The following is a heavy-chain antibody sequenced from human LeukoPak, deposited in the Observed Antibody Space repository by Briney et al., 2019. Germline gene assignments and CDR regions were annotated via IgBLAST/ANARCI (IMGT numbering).Heavy chain of an antibody. D-gene: IGHD3-10*01. V-gene: IGHV1-2*02. J-gene: IGHJ4*02. CDR2: INPNSGGT. CDR1: GYTFTGYY. CDR3: ARAARFGAITMVRGFDY. Sequence: ASVKVSCKASGYTFTGYYMHWVRQAPGQGLEWVGWINPNSGGTNYAQKFQGRVTMTRDTSISTAYMELSRLRSDDTAVYYCARAARFGAITMVRGFDYWGQGTLVTVSS.